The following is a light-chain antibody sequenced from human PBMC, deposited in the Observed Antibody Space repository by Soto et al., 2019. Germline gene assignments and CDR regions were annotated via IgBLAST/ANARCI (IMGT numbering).Light chain of an antibody. J-gene: IGKJ5*01. CDR3: PEYNIALIT. V-gene: IGKV1-27*01. CDR2: AAS. Sequence: IQATQCHTSLSASVGDRVTITCRASQGISNYLAWYQQKPGKVPKLLIYAASTLQSGVPSRISGSGSGTEFTLTISSLQPEDVTPYYCPEYNIALITFAQGRLPEIK. CDR1: QGISNY.